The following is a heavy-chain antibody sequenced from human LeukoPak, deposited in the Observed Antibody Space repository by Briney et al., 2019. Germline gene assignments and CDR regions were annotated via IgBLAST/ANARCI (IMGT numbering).Heavy chain of an antibody. CDR1: GYTFTGYY. J-gene: IGHJ5*02. D-gene: IGHD5-24*01. CDR2: INPNSGGT. V-gene: IGHV1-2*02. Sequence: ASVKVSCKASGYTFTGYYMHWVRQAPGQGLEWMGWINPNSGGTDYAQKFQGRVTMTRDTSISTAYMELSRLTSDDTAVYYCARDPVEMTTIFQLGWFDPWGQGTLVTVSS. CDR3: ARDPVEMTTIFQLGWFDP.